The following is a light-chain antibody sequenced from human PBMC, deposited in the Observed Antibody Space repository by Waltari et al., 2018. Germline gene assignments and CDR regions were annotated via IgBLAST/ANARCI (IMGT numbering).Light chain of an antibody. Sequence: DIQMTQSPSAMSASVGDRVTITCRARQGIGNSLAWFQQKPGKTPERLIYTVSRLQNGVPSRFSGSGAGTDFTLTISSLQAEDVAVYYCQQCYSSPYTFGQGTKLEIK. CDR2: TVS. CDR1: QGIGNS. V-gene: IGKV1-17*03. J-gene: IGKJ2*01. CDR3: QQCYSSPYT.